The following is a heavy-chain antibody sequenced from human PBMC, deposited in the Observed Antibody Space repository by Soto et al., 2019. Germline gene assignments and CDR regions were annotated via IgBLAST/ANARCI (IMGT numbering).Heavy chain of an antibody. D-gene: IGHD2-15*01. CDR1: GYSFTANS. CDR3: AIQRSGVVY. V-gene: IGHV1-2*07. Sequence: QVHLVQSGAEVKKPGASVRVSCKASGYSFTANSMHWVRQAPGQGLEWMGWINPNNGGTNHARNYQGRLSVTRDTSTSTAYMALTRLKSGDTAVYYYAIQRSGVVYWGQGTLVTVSS. CDR2: INPNNGGT. J-gene: IGHJ4*02.